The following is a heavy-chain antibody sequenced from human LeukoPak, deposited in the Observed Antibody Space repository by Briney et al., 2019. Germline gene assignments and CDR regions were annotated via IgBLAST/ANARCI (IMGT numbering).Heavy chain of an antibody. Sequence: TSETLSLTCTVSGGSLSNYYWSWIRLPPGKGLEWIGYIYFSGSTNYNPSLKSRVTISVDRSKNQFSLKLSSVTAADTAVYYCARGGYCSSTSCYPHWFDPWGQGTLVTVSS. CDR2: IYFSGST. CDR3: ARGGYCSSTSCYPHWFDP. V-gene: IGHV4-59*12. CDR1: GGSLSNYY. J-gene: IGHJ5*02. D-gene: IGHD2-2*01.